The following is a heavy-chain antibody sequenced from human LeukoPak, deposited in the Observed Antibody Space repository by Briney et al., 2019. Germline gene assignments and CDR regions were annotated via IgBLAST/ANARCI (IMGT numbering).Heavy chain of an antibody. CDR1: GASFSDSY. J-gene: IGHJ4*02. V-gene: IGHV4-34*01. CDR3: ARGRYGPRLGN. D-gene: IGHD3-16*01. Sequence: SETLSLTCAVYGASFSDSYWSWIRQSPEKGLEWIGEINNSGSTSYNPSLNSRVIMSVDRSKNQFSLRLTSVTAADTAVYYCARGRYGPRLGNWGQGTLDTVSS. CDR2: INNSGST.